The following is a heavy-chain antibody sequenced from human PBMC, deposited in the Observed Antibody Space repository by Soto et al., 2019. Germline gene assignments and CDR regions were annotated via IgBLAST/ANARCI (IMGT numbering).Heavy chain of an antibody. D-gene: IGHD1-26*01. Sequence: GGSLRLSCAASGFTVSSNYMSWVRQAPGKGLEWVSVIYSGGSTYYADSVKGRFTISRDNSKNTLYLQMNSLRAEDTAVYYCARGGSYYYYGMDVWGQGTTVTVSS. CDR1: GFTVSSNY. V-gene: IGHV3-53*01. CDR2: IYSGGST. CDR3: ARGGSYYYYGMDV. J-gene: IGHJ6*02.